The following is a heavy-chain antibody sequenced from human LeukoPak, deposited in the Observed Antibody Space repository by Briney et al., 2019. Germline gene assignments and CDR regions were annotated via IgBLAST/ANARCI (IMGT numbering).Heavy chain of an antibody. J-gene: IGHJ6*04. CDR1: GFTFSTYA. CDR2: ISGSGDST. Sequence: GGSLRLSCAASGFTFSTYAMSWVRQAPGKGLEWVSTISGSGDSTYYADSVKGRFTISRDNSKNTLYLQMNSLRAEDTAVYCCAKDRYSGYGYYYYGRDVWGKGTTVTVSS. V-gene: IGHV3-23*01. D-gene: IGHD5-12*01. CDR3: AKDRYSGYGYYYYGRDV.